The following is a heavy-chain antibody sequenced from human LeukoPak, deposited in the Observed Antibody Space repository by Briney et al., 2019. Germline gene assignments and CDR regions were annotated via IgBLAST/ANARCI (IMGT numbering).Heavy chain of an antibody. CDR2: ISWNSGNI. CDR3: AKGSGYYYYYYMDV. V-gene: IGHV3-9*03. J-gene: IGHJ6*03. D-gene: IGHD1-26*01. CDR1: GFTFSSYW. Sequence: GGSLRLSCAASGFTFSSYWMHWVRQAPGKGLEWVSGISWNSGNIGYADSVKGRFTISRDSAKNSLFLQMNSLRAEDMALYYCAKGSGYYYYYYMDVWGKGTTVTVSS.